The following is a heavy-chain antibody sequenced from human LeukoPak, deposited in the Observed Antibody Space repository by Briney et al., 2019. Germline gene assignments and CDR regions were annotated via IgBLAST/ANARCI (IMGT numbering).Heavy chain of an antibody. CDR2: ISYDGSNK. CDR1: GFTFSSYG. D-gene: IGHD3-10*01. CDR3: GRPTKFWLIRGDGVDV. V-gene: IGHV3-30*03. Sequence: GGSLRLSCAASGFTFSSYGMHWVRQAPGKGLEWVAVISYDGSNKNYADSVKGRFTISRDNSRNTLNLQVNSLRAEDTAVYYCGRPTKFWLIRGDGVDVWGQGTTVTVSS. J-gene: IGHJ6*02.